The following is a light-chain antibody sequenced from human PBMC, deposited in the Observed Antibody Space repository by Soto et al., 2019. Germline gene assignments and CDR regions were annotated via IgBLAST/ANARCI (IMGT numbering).Light chain of an antibody. CDR1: SSDIGAYDY. J-gene: IGLJ1*01. CDR2: EVS. Sequence: QSALTQPASVSGSPGQSIAISCTGTSSDIGAYDYVSWYQQPPDKAPKLMIYEVSNRPSGVSNRFSGSKSVNTATLTISGLQAEDEADYYCSSHTSSNTRIFGTGTKVTVL. V-gene: IGLV2-14*03. CDR3: SSHTSSNTRI.